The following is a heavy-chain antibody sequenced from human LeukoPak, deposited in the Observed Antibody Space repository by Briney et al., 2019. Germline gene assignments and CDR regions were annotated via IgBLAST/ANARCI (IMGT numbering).Heavy chain of an antibody. CDR2: ISGSGGST. D-gene: IGHD3-9*01. CDR3: AKDLNDIFWFDP. V-gene: IGHV3-23*01. J-gene: IGHJ5*02. Sequence: GGSLRLSCAASGFTFSSYAMSWVRQAPGEGLEWVSAISGSGGSTYYADSVKGRFTISRDNSKNTLYLQMNSLRAEDTAVYYCAKDLNDIFWFDPWGQGTLVTVSS. CDR1: GFTFSSYA.